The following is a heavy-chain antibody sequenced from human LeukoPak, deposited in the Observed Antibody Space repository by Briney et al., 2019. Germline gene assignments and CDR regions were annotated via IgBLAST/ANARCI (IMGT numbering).Heavy chain of an antibody. CDR2: IYSGGST. V-gene: IGHV3-53*01. CDR3: ARDLMGIAYRGAFYY. Sequence: GGSLRLSCAASGFTVSSNYMSWVRQAPGKGLEWVSVIYSGGSTYYADSVKGRFTISRDNAKNSLYLQMNSLRAEDTAVYYCARDLMGIAYRGAFYYWGQGTLVTVSS. CDR1: GFTVSSNY. D-gene: IGHD6-13*01. J-gene: IGHJ4*02.